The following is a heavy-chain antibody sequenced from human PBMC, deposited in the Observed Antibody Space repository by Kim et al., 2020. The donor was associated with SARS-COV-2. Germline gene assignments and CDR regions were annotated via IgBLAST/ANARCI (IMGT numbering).Heavy chain of an antibody. J-gene: IGHJ5*02. V-gene: IGHV4-59*13. Sequence: SETLSLTCTVSGGSISSYYWSWIRQPPGKGLEWIGYIYYSGSTNYNPSLKSRVTISVDTSKNQFSLKLSSVTAADTAVYYCARGRYYYDSSGYYGSGWFGPWGQGTLVTVSS. CDR2: IYYSGST. CDR3: ARGRYYYDSSGYYGSGWFGP. D-gene: IGHD3-22*01. CDR1: GGSISSYY.